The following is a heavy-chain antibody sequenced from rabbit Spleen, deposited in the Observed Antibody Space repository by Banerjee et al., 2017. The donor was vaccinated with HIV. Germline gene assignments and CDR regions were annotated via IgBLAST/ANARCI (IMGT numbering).Heavy chain of an antibody. CDR3: ARDSGTSFSSYGMDL. V-gene: IGHV1S40*01. D-gene: IGHD8-1*01. CDR1: GFSFSSSYY. Sequence: QSLEESGGDLVKPGASLTLTCTASGFSFSSSYYMCWVRQAPGKGLEWIACIYADSSGDTYYANWAKGRFTISKTSSTTVTLQMTSLTATDTATYFCARDSGTSFSSYGMDLWGPGTLVTVS. CDR2: IYADSSGDT. J-gene: IGHJ6*01.